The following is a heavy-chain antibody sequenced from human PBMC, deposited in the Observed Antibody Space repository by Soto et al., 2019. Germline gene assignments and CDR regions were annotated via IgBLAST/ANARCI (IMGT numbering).Heavy chain of an antibody. D-gene: IGHD2-2*01. CDR2: INPNSGGT. J-gene: IGHJ4*02. CDR3: ARVRARGVVPAALTFAY. Sequence: GASVKVSCKASGYTFTGYYMHWVRQAPGQGLEWMGWINPNSGGTNYAQKFQGRVTMTRDTSISTAYMELSRLRSDDTAVYYCARVRARGVVPAALTFAYWGQGTLVTVSS. V-gene: IGHV1-2*02. CDR1: GYTFTGYY.